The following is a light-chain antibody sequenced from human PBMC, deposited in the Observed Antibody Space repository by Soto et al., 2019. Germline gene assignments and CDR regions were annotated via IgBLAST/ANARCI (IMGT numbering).Light chain of an antibody. J-gene: IGLJ1*01. CDR3: QAWDSSPYV. V-gene: IGLV3-1*01. Sequence: SYELTQPPSVSVSPGQTASITCSGDKLGDKYACWYQQKPGQSPVLVIYQDNKLPSGIPERFSGSNSGNTATLTISGTQAMDEADYYCQAWDSSPYVFGTGTKLTVL. CDR2: QDN. CDR1: KLGDKY.